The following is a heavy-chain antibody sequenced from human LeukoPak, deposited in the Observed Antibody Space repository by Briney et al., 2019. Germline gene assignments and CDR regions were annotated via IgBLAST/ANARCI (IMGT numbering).Heavy chain of an antibody. J-gene: IGHJ4*02. CDR1: GSTFSSYA. CDR2: ISYDGSNK. Sequence: GGSLRLSCAASGSTFSSYAMHWVSQAPGKGLEWVAVISYDGSNKYYADSLKGRFTISRDNSKNTLYLQMNSLRAEDTAVYYCARTVTTVTTFIDYWGQGTLVTVSS. D-gene: IGHD4-4*01. V-gene: IGHV3-30-3*01. CDR3: ARTVTTVTTFIDY.